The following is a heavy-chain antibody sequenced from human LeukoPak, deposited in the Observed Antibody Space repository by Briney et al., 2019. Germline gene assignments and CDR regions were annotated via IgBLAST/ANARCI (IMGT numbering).Heavy chain of an antibody. CDR2: INPNSGGT. Sequence: ASVKVSCKASGYTFTGYYMHWVRQAPGQGLEWMGWINPNSGGTNYAQKFQGWVTMTRNTSISAAYMELSRLRSDDTAVYYCAREPVDYDSSGEYDIWGQGTMVTVSS. CDR1: GYTFTGYY. D-gene: IGHD3-22*01. CDR3: AREPVDYDSSGEYDI. V-gene: IGHV1-2*04. J-gene: IGHJ3*02.